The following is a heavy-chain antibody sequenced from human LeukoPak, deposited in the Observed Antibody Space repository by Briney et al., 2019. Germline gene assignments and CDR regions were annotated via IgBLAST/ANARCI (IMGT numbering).Heavy chain of an antibody. D-gene: IGHD3-3*01. CDR3: ARMARVEWLLYYYMDV. V-gene: IGHV5-51*01. J-gene: IGHJ6*03. CDR1: GYTFTNYW. Sequence: GESLKISCQASGYTFTNYWIAWVRQMPGKGLEWMGIIYPGDSDTRYSPSFQGQVTISADKSISTAYLQWSSLKASDTAMYYCARMARVEWLLYYYMDVWGKGTTATVSS. CDR2: IYPGDSDT.